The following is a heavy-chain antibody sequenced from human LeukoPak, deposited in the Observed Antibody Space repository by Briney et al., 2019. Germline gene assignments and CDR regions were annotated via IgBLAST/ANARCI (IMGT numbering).Heavy chain of an antibody. CDR1: GFTFSSYS. CDR2: ISSSSSYI. V-gene: IGHV3-21*01. Sequence: TGGSLRLSCAASGFTFSSYSRNWVRQAPGKGLVWVSSISSSSSYIYYADSVKGGFTISRDHAKNSLYLQMNSLRAEDTAVYYCARVGVRYSSSATFDYWGQGTLVTVSS. J-gene: IGHJ4*02. CDR3: ARVGVRYSSSATFDY. D-gene: IGHD6-6*01.